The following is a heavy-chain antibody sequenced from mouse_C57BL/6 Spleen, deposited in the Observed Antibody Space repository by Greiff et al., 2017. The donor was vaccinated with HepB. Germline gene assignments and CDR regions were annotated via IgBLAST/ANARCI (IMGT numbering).Heavy chain of an antibody. CDR2: IRLKSDNYAT. D-gene: IGHD1-1*01. CDR3: TGGYYGSSYGYFDY. V-gene: IGHV6-3*01. Sequence: EVKLMESGGGLVQPGGSMKLSCVASGFTFSNYWMNWVRQSPEKGLEWVAQIRLKSDNYATHYAESVKGRFTISRDDSKSSVYLQMNNLRAEDTGIYYCTGGYYGSSYGYFDYWGQGTTLTVSS. CDR1: GFTFSNYW. J-gene: IGHJ2*01.